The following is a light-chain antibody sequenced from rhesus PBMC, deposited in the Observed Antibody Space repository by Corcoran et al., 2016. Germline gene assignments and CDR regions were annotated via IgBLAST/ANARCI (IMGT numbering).Light chain of an antibody. CDR1: QGISSY. Sequence: DIQMTQSPSSVSASVGDRVTITCRASQGISSYLAWYQQKPGKAPNLLIYYATTLQSGVPSRFSGSGSGTEFTLTISSLQPEDFATYYCQQYNSLPLTIGGGTKVEIK. V-gene: IGKV1-25*01. CDR2: YAT. J-gene: IGKJ4*01. CDR3: QQYNSLPLT.